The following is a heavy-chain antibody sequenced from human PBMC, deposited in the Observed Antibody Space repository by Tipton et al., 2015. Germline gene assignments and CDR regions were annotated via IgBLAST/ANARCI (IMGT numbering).Heavy chain of an antibody. Sequence: TLSLTCAVSAYSISSDYYWGWIRQPPGKGLEWIGSISHSGNTYSNPSLKSRVTMSRDTSKNQFSLKLTSVTAADTAVYYCACQDYDSLTRDYQTVDYWGQGTLVTVSS. D-gene: IGHD3-9*01. CDR2: ISHSGNT. J-gene: IGHJ4*02. V-gene: IGHV4-38-2*01. CDR1: AYSISSDYY. CDR3: ACQDYDSLTRDYQTVDY.